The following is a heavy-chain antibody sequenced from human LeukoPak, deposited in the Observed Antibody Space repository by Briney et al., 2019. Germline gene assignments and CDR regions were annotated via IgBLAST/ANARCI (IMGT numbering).Heavy chain of an antibody. V-gene: IGHV4-39*07. J-gene: IGHJ4*02. Sequence: PSETLSLTCTVTGGSINRSGHYWGWIRQRPGKGLEWIGSIYYTGTTYYNPSLKSRVTISVDASKSQFSLKLRSVTAADTAVYYCVRGSYCSTSSCYSGADYWGQGTLVTVSS. CDR1: GGSINRSGHY. D-gene: IGHD2-15*01. CDR3: VRGSYCSTSSCYSGADY. CDR2: IYYTGTT.